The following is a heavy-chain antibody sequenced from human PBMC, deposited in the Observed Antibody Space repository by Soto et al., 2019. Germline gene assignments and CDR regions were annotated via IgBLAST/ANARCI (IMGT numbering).Heavy chain of an antibody. CDR3: AKYCGGDCRHFDA. CDR1: GYNFIAYY. D-gene: IGHD2-21*02. CDR2: INPSSGAT. J-gene: IGHJ4*02. V-gene: IGHV1-46*01. Sequence: QVQLVQSGAEVKKPGSSVKLSCKASGYNFIAYYMYWVRQAPGQGPEWMGMINPSSGATNYAQKFQGRITVTRDTPTSTVYMELSSLRSEDAAVYYCAKYCGGDCRHFDAWGQGTLVTVSS.